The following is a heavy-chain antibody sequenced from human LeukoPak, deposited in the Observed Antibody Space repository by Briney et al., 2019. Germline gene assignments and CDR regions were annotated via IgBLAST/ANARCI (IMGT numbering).Heavy chain of an antibody. V-gene: IGHV4-34*01. CDR1: GGSISSYY. Sequence: SETLSLTCTVSGGSISSYYWSWIRQPPGKGLEWIGEINHSGSTNYNPSLKSRVTISVDTSKNQFSLKLSSVTAADTAVYYCARGTQYYYDSSGYYVAWGQGTLVTVSS. D-gene: IGHD3-22*01. CDR2: INHSGST. J-gene: IGHJ5*02. CDR3: ARGTQYYYDSSGYYVA.